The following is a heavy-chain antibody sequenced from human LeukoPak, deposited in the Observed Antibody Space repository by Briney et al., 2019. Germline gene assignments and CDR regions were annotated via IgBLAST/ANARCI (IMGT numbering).Heavy chain of an antibody. J-gene: IGHJ4*02. CDR3: ARDYMFGKLDSSGWYDY. Sequence: GGSLRLSCAASGFTFSSYSMNWVRQAPGKGLEWVSYISSSSSTIYYADSVKGRFTISRDNAKNSLYLQMNSLRDEDTAVYYCARDYMFGKLDSSGWYDYWGQGTLVTVSS. V-gene: IGHV3-48*02. CDR1: GFTFSSYS. CDR2: ISSSSSTI. D-gene: IGHD6-19*01.